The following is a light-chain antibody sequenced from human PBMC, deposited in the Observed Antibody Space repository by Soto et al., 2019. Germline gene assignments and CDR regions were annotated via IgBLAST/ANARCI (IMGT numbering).Light chain of an antibody. Sequence: QSALTQPRSVSGSPGQSVTISCTGTSSYVGGYNYVSWYQQHPGKVPKLMIYDVTKRPSGVPDRFSASKSGNTASLTISGLQAEDEADYYCSSYAGTYTLFGGGTQLTVL. CDR2: DVT. CDR3: SSYAGTYTL. J-gene: IGLJ3*02. V-gene: IGLV2-11*01. CDR1: SSYVGGYNY.